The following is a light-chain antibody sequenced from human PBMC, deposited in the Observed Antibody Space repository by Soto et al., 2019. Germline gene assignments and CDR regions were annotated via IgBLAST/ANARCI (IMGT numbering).Light chain of an antibody. CDR3: SSYTSSSTRV. CDR1: RSDVGGYNY. J-gene: IGLJ1*01. CDR2: DVS. V-gene: IGLV2-14*03. Sequence: QSVLTQPSSMSGSPGQSITISCTGTRSDVGGYNYVSWYQQHPGKAPKLMIYDVSNRPSGVSDRFSGSKSGNTASRTISGLQAEDEAEYYCSSYTSSSTRVFGTGTKLTVL.